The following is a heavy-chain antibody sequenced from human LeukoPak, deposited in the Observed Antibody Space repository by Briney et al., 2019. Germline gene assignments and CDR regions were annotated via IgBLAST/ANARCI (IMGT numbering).Heavy chain of an antibody. V-gene: IGHV4-39*07. D-gene: IGHD3-16*01. CDR2: IYYSGST. Sequence: PSETLSLTCTVSGGSISSSSYYWGWIRQPPGKGLEWIGSIYYSGSTYYNPSLKSRATISVDTSKNQFSLKLSSVTAADTAVYYCARDLYGGEYFDYWGQGTLVTVSS. CDR1: GGSISSSSYY. J-gene: IGHJ4*02. CDR3: ARDLYGGEYFDY.